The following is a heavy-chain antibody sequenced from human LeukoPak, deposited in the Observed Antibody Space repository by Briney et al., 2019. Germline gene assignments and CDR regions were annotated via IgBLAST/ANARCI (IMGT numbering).Heavy chain of an antibody. CDR1: GFTFSSYS. V-gene: IGHV3-48*04. CDR3: ARGPYQLLDNWFDP. CDR2: ISSSSTI. D-gene: IGHD2-2*01. J-gene: IGHJ5*02. Sequence: GGSLRLSCAASGFTFSSYSMNWVRQAPGKGLEWVSYISSSSTIYYADSVRGRFTISRDNAKNSLYLQMNSLRAEDTAVYYCARGPYQLLDNWFDPWGQGTLVTVSS.